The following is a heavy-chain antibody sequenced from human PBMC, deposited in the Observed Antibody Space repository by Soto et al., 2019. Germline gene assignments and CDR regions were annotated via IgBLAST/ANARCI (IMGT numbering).Heavy chain of an antibody. CDR2: IYYSGST. J-gene: IGHJ5*02. D-gene: IGHD6-13*01. Sequence: SETLSLTCTVSGGSISSGGYYWSWIRQHPGKGLEWIGYIYYSGSTYYNPSLKSRVTISVDTSKNQFSLKLSSVTAADASVYDCARATYGIANCFDPWGQGTLVTVSS. CDR3: ARATYGIANCFDP. CDR1: GGSISSGGYY. V-gene: IGHV4-31*03.